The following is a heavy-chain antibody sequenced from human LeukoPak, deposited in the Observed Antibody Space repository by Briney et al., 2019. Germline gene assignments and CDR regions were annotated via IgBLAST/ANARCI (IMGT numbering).Heavy chain of an antibody. CDR1: GGSISSYY. CDR3: ARDGDYGDFDY. D-gene: IGHD4-17*01. CDR2: IYYSGST. Sequence: SETLSLTCTVSGGSISSYYWSWTRQPPGKGLEWIGYIYYSGSTNYNPSLKSRVTISVDTSKNQFSLKLSSVTAADTAVYYCARDGDYGDFDYWGQGTLVTVSS. J-gene: IGHJ4*02. V-gene: IGHV4-59*01.